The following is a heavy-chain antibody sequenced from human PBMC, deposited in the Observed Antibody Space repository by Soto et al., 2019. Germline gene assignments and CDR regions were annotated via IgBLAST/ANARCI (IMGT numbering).Heavy chain of an antibody. CDR2: MNPNSGNT. CDR3: ARYSSSSLSYYYYYYMDV. CDR1: GYTFTSYD. Sequence: ASVKVSCKASGYTFTSYDINWVRQATGQGLEWMGWMNPNSGNTGYAQKFQGRVTMTRNTSISTAYMELSSLRSEDTAVYYCARYSSSSLSYYYYYYMDVWGKGTTVTVSS. J-gene: IGHJ6*03. D-gene: IGHD6-6*01. V-gene: IGHV1-8*01.